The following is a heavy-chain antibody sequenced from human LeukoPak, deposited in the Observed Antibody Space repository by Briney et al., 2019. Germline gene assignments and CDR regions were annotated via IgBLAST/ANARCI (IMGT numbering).Heavy chain of an antibody. Sequence: SETLSLTCTVSGGSISSSSYYWGWIRQPPGKGLEWIGSIYYSGSTYYNPSLKSRVTISVDTSKNQFSLKLSSVTAADTAVYYCARHSVYGDYSSYCYGMDVWGQGTTVTVSS. CDR2: IYYSGST. CDR1: GGSISSSSYY. V-gene: IGHV4-39*01. D-gene: IGHD4-17*01. CDR3: ARHSVYGDYSSYCYGMDV. J-gene: IGHJ6*02.